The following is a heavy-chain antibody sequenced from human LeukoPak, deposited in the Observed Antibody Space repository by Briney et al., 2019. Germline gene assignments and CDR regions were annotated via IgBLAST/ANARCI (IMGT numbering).Heavy chain of an antibody. D-gene: IGHD6-25*01. Sequence: GESLKISCQASGYNFTNYWIAWVRQMPGKGLEWMGIIYPGDSDTRYSPSFQGQVTFSADKSITTAYLQWSSLKASDTAIIYRARLGSGGLKYWGQGTLVTVSS. CDR2: IYPGDSDT. CDR1: GYNFTNYW. V-gene: IGHV5-51*01. CDR3: ARLGSGGLKY. J-gene: IGHJ4*02.